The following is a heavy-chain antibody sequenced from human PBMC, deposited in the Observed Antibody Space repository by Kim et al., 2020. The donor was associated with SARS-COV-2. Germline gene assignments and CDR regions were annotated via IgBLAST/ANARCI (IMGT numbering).Heavy chain of an antibody. V-gene: IGHV1-69*04. Sequence: SVKVSCKASGGTFSSYAISWVRQAPGQGLEWMGRIIPILGIANYAQKFQGRVTITADKSTSTAYMELSSLRSEDTAVYYCARESAARLLLEPNYYYGMDVWGQGTTVTVSS. D-gene: IGHD6-6*01. CDR1: GGTFSSYA. CDR3: ARESAARLLLEPNYYYGMDV. J-gene: IGHJ6*02. CDR2: IIPILGIA.